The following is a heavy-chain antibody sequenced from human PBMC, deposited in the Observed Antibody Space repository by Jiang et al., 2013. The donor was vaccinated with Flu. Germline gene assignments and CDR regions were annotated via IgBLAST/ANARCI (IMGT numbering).Heavy chain of an antibody. CDR1: GGSIISSYW. J-gene: IGHJ2*01. Sequence: EYGSGLVKPSGTQSLTCDVSGGSIISSYWWTWVRQPPGKGLEWIGEIYQSGSTNYNPSLKSRLTISVDKSNNQISLKLSSLTAADTAVYYCARSPESSGWYQFGRYFDLWGRGTLVTVSS. CDR3: ARSPESSGWYQFGRYFDL. V-gene: IGHV4-4*02. D-gene: IGHD6-19*01. CDR2: IYQSGST.